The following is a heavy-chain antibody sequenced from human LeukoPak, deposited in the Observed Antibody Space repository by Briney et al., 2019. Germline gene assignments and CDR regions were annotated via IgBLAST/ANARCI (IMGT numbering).Heavy chain of an antibody. J-gene: IGHJ4*02. CDR2: IYYSGST. V-gene: IGHV4-61*01. CDR1: GGSISSSSYY. CDR3: ARTVVVGKGVDY. D-gene: IGHD3-22*01. Sequence: SETLSLTCTVSGGSISSSSYYWSWIRQPPGKGLEWIGYIYYSGSTNYNPSLKSRVTISVDTSKNQFSLKLSSVTAADTAVYYCARTVVVGKGVDYWGQGTLVTVSS.